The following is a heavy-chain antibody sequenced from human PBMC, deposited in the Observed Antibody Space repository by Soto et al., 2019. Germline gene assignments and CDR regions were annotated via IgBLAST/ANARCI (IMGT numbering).Heavy chain of an antibody. V-gene: IGHV3-33*01. CDR3: ARSFDYGDYGWFDP. J-gene: IGHJ5*02. CDR1: GFTFSSYG. D-gene: IGHD4-17*01. CDR2: IWYDGSNK. Sequence: QVQLVESGRGVVQPGRSLRLSCAASGFTFSSYGMHWVRQAPGKGLEWVAVIWYDGSNKYYADSVKGRFTISRDNSKNTLYLQMNSLRAEDTAVYYCARSFDYGDYGWFDPWGQGTLVTVSS.